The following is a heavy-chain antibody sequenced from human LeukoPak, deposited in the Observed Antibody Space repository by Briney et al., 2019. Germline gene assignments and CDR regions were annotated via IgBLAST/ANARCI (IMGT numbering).Heavy chain of an antibody. Sequence: SGTLSLTCTVSGGSISSYYWSWIRQPPGKGLEWIGYIYYSGSTYYNPSLKSRVTISVDTSKNQFSLKLSSVTAADTAVYYCARDPEYYDSSGPGYWGQGTLVTVSS. CDR3: ARDPEYYDSSGPGY. D-gene: IGHD3-22*01. CDR2: IYYSGST. V-gene: IGHV4-59*12. J-gene: IGHJ4*02. CDR1: GGSISSYY.